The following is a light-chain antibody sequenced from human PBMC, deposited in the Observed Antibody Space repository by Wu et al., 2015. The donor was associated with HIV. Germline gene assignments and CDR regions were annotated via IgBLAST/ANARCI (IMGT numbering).Light chain of an antibody. CDR1: ESVSSRY. Sequence: PGERATLSCRASESVSSRYLAWYQHKPGQTPRLLMYGASTRATGIPDRFSGSGSGTDFTLTISRLEPEDFAVYYCQQYVGSPPYTFGQGIKLEI. V-gene: IGKV3-20*01. J-gene: IGKJ2*01. CDR2: GAS. CDR3: QQYVGSPPYT.